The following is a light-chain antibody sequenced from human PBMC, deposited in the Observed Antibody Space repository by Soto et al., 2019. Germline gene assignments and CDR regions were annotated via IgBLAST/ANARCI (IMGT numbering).Light chain of an antibody. CDR2: AAS. Sequence: ETVMTQSPATLSVSPGERVTLSCRASQGVRNNLAWYQQKPGQAPRLLIHAASSGATGIPARFSGSGSETEFTLTISSMQSEDFAVYYCQQYNNWPYTFGQGTKLEIK. J-gene: IGKJ2*01. CDR1: QGVRNN. V-gene: IGKV3-15*01. CDR3: QQYNNWPYT.